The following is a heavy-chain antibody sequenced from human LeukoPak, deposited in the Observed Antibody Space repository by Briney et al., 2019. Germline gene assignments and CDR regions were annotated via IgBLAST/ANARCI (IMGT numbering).Heavy chain of an antibody. CDR1: GGSISTSRYF. D-gene: IGHD3-9*01. Sequence: SETLSLTCTVSGGSISTSRYFWGWVRQPPGKGLDWIGSISYSGFSHYNPSLKSRVTISVDTSKNQFSLKLSSVTGADTAVYYCAGPRYFDFDYWGQGTLVTVSS. V-gene: IGHV4-39*07. CDR2: ISYSGFS. CDR3: AGPRYFDFDY. J-gene: IGHJ4*02.